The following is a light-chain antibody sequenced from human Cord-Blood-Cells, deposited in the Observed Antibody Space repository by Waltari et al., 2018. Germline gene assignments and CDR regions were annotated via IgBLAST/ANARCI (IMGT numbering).Light chain of an antibody. V-gene: IGKV1-39*01. CDR1: QRISSY. J-gene: IGKJ2*01. CDR3: QQSYSTLYT. CDR2: AAS. Sequence: DIQMTQSPSYLSASVGDRVTITCRASQRISSYLNWYQQKPGKAPKLLIYAASSLQSEVPSRFSGSGSGTDFTLTISSLQPEDFATYYCQQSYSTLYTFGQGTKLEIK.